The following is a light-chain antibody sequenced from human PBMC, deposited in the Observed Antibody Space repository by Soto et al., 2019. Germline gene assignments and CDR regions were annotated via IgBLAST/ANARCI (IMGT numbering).Light chain of an antibody. CDR1: QTISSW. CDR2: DAS. J-gene: IGKJ5*01. Sequence: IQMTQSPSTLSGSVGDRVTITCRASQTISSWLAWYQQKPGKAPKILISDASILENGVPSRFSGTGSGTEFTLTISNLQPDDFATYFCQQYNSFSLITFGQGTRLAIK. V-gene: IGKV1-5*01. CDR3: QQYNSFSLIT.